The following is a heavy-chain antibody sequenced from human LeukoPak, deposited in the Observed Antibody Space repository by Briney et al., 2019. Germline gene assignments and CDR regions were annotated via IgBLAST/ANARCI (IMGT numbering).Heavy chain of an antibody. V-gene: IGHV3-48*01. D-gene: IGHD6-13*01. CDR1: GFTFSSYS. CDR2: ISSSSSTI. Sequence: GGFLRLSCAASGFTFSSYSMNWVRQAPGKGLEWVSYISSSSSTIYYADSVKGRFTISRDNAKNSLYLQMNSLRAEDTAVYYCARDGNGAAAASSFDYWGQGTLVTVSS. CDR3: ARDGNGAAAASSFDY. J-gene: IGHJ4*02.